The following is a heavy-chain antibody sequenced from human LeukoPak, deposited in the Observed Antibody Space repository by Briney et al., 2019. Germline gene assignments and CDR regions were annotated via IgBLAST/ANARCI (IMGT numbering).Heavy chain of an antibody. CDR1: GYTFTGYY. D-gene: IGHD6-19*01. CDR3: ARVAVAGTCYFDY. CDR2: INPNSGGT. J-gene: IGHJ4*02. V-gene: IGHV1-2*02. Sequence: GASVKVSCKASGYTFTGYYMHWVRQAPGQGLEWMGWINPNSGGTDYAQKFQGRVTMTRDTSIGTAYMELSRLRSDDTAVYYCARVAVAGTCYFDYWGQGTLVTVSS.